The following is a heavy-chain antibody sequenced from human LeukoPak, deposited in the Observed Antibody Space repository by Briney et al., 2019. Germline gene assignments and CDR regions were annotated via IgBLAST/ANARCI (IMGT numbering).Heavy chain of an antibody. CDR1: DGSITSNTYY. D-gene: IGHD3-22*01. J-gene: IGHJ4*02. CDR2: IHYRGST. V-gene: IGHV4-39*01. Sequence: SDTLSLTCSVSDGSITSNTYYWGWIRQPPGKGLEWIGSIHYRGSTYYNPSLRSRVIISVDTSKNQFSLKLSSVTAADTAVYYCARLHYDSSGYYYFDYWGQGTLVTVSS. CDR3: ARLHYDSSGYYYFDY.